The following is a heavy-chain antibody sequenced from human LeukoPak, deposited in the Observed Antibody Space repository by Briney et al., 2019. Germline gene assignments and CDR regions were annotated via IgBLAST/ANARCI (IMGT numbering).Heavy chain of an antibody. J-gene: IGHJ6*03. CDR1: GGSISSGSYY. V-gene: IGHV4-61*02. D-gene: IGHD6-19*01. Sequence: PSETLSLTCTVSGGSISSGSYYWSWIRQPAGKGLEWIGRIYTSGSTNYNPSLKSRVTISVDTSKNQFSLKLSSVTAADTAVYYCARRASSGWYTYYYYMDVWGKGTTVTISS. CDR2: IYTSGST. CDR3: ARRASSGWYTYYYYMDV.